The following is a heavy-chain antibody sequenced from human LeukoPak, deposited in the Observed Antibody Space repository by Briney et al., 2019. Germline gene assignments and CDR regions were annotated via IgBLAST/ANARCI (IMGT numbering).Heavy chain of an antibody. D-gene: IGHD4-23*01. J-gene: IGHJ4*02. Sequence: ASVKVSCKASGYTFTSYDINWVRQATGQGPEWMGWMNPNSGNTGYALKFQGRVTMTRNTSISTAYMELSSLRSEDTAVYYCARGRRDYGGNPQYYWGQGTLVTVSS. CDR1: GYTFTSYD. V-gene: IGHV1-8*01. CDR2: MNPNSGNT. CDR3: ARGRRDYGGNPQYY.